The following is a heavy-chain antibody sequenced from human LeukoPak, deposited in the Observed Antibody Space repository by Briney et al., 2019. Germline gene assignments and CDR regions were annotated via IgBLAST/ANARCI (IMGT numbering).Heavy chain of an antibody. CDR2: INPDGGST. D-gene: IGHD6-13*01. CDR3: ARAPRNSSTMLDY. CDR1: GYTFTRYW. Sequence: ASVKVSCKTSGYTFTRYWIQWVRQAPGQGLEWMGLINPDGGSTAHAHRFQCRVIMTRETSTSTAYMDLSSLRSEDTAVYHCARAPRNSSTMLDYWGQGTLVTVSS. V-gene: IGHV1-46*01. J-gene: IGHJ4*02.